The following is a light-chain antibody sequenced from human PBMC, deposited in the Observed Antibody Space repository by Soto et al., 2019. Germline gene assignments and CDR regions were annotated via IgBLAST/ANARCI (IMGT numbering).Light chain of an antibody. J-gene: IGKJ2*01. CDR3: QQSDNTPHT. CDR1: QSISSY. V-gene: IGKV1-39*01. CDR2: AAS. Sequence: DIQMTQSPSSLSASVGDRVTITCRASQSISSYLNWYQQKPGKAPKFLIYAASSLQSGVPSRFSGSGSGTDFTLNISSLQPEDFATYYCQQSDNTPHTFGQGTKLEIK.